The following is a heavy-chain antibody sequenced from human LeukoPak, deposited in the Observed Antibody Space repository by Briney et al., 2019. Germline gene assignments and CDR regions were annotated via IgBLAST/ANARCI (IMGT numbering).Heavy chain of an antibody. CDR3: AREGGFYRPLDY. D-gene: IGHD3-3*01. J-gene: IGHJ4*02. V-gene: IGHV4-4*01. CDR2: VHLDGRT. Sequence: SETLSLTCGVSGGSVTSTNWWTWVRQPPGKGLEWIGEVHLDGRTNYNPSLKSRLTMSVDLSENHVSLKLTSVTAADTAVYCCAREGGFYRPLDYSGQGTLVTVSS. CDR1: GGSVTSTNW.